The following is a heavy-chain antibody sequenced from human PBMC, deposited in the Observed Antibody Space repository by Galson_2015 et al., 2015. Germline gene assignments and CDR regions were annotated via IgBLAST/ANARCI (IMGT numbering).Heavy chain of an antibody. J-gene: IGHJ6*02. CDR2: IYPGDSDT. D-gene: IGHD3-9*01. V-gene: IGHV5-51*01. CDR1: GYSFTSYW. Sequence: QYGAEVKKPGESLKISCKGSGYSFTSYWISWVRQMPGKGLEWMGIIYPGDSDTRYSPSFQGQVTISADKTISTAYLQWSSLKASDTAMYYCARLGRYFDWLNYYYGMDVWGQGTTVTVSS. CDR3: ARLGRYFDWLNYYYGMDV.